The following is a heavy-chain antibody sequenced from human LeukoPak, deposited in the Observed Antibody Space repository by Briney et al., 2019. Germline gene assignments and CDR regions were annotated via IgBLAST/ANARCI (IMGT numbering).Heavy chain of an antibody. J-gene: IGHJ4*02. Sequence: GESLKISCEASGYSFTNYWIGWVRQMPGKGLEWMGIIYPGDSDTKYSPSFQGQVTISADKSISTAYLQWSSLKASDTAMYYCARPGRDGYNCFDYWGQGTLVTVSS. V-gene: IGHV5-51*01. CDR1: GYSFTNYW. D-gene: IGHD5-24*01. CDR3: ARPGRDGYNCFDY. CDR2: IYPGDSDT.